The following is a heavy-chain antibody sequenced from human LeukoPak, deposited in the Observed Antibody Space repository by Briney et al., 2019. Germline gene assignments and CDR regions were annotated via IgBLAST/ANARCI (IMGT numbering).Heavy chain of an antibody. V-gene: IGHV4-39*01. J-gene: IGHJ6*03. CDR2: IYYSGST. CDR3: AIQRLARYYYYMDV. Sequence: PSETLSLTCTVSGGSISSSSYYWGWIRQPPGKGLEWIGSIYYSGSTYYNPSLKSRVTISVDTSKNQFSLKLSSVTAADTAVYYCAIQRLARYYYYMDVWGKGTTVTVSS. D-gene: IGHD4-11*01. CDR1: GGSISSSSYY.